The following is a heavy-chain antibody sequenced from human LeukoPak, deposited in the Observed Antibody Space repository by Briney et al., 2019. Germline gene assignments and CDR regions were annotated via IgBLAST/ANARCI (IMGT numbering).Heavy chain of an antibody. J-gene: IGHJ3*02. CDR1: GFTVSRHL. V-gene: IGHV3-53*01. Sequence: PGGSLRLSCAASGFTVSRHLMSWVRQAPGKGLEWVSIIYSPGGTYYADSVKGRFTISRDNSKNTIYLQMNSLRVDDTAVYYCARAPFSADSSATPPAFDIWGHGTMVTVSS. CDR2: IYSPGGT. CDR3: ARAPFSADSSATPPAFDI. D-gene: IGHD3-22*01.